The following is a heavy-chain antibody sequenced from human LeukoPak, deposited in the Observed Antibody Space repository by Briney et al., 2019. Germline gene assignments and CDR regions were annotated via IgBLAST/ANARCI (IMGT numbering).Heavy chain of an antibody. J-gene: IGHJ5*02. CDR2: IKSKTDGGTT. Sequence: GGSLRLSCAASGFTFSNAWMSWVRQAPGKGLEWVGRIKSKTDGGTTDYAAPVKGRFTISRDDSKNTLYLQMNSLKTEDTAVYYCTTEVFGSGYYTGWFDPWGQGTLVTVSS. CDR1: GFTFSNAW. V-gene: IGHV3-15*01. D-gene: IGHD3-3*01. CDR3: TTEVFGSGYYTGWFDP.